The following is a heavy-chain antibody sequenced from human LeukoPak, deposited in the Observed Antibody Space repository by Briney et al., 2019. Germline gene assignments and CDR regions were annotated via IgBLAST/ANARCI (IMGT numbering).Heavy chain of an antibody. CDR2: IKQDGSEK. CDR3: ARDRVLRFLEWLFDY. D-gene: IGHD3-3*01. CDR1: GFTFSSYW. J-gene: IGHJ4*02. Sequence: PGGSLRLSCAASGFTFSSYWMSWVRQAPGKGLEWVANIKQDGSEKYYVDSVKGRFTISRDNAKNSLYLQMNSLRAEDTAVYYCARDRVLRFLEWLFDYWGQGTLVTVSS. V-gene: IGHV3-7*01.